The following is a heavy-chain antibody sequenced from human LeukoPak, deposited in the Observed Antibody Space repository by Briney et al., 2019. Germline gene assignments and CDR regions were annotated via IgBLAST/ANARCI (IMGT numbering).Heavy chain of an antibody. CDR3: ARGPTGPSDV. CDR2: INHSGST. Sequence: SETLSLTCAVYGGSFSGYYWSWIRQPPGKGLEWIGEINHSGSTNYNPSLKSRVTISVDTSKNQFSLKLSSVTAADTAAYYCARGPTGPSDVWGKGTTVTVSS. J-gene: IGHJ6*04. CDR1: GGSFSGYY. V-gene: IGHV4-34*01.